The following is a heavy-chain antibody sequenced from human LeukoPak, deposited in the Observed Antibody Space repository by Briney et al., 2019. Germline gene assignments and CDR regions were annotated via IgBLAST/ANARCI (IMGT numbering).Heavy chain of an antibody. CDR1: GYTFTSYD. CDR3: ASGRHDYAWGSYRRQYYFDY. Sequence: ASVKVSCKASGYTFTSYDINWVRQATGQGLEWMGWMNPNSGNTGYAQKFQGRLTITRNTSISTAYMELSSLRSEATAVYYCASGRHDYAWGSYRRQYYFDYWGQGTLVTVSS. CDR2: MNPNSGNT. V-gene: IGHV1-8*03. D-gene: IGHD3-16*02. J-gene: IGHJ4*02.